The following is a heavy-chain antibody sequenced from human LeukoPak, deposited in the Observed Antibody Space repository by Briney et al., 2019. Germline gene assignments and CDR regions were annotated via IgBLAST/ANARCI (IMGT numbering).Heavy chain of an antibody. CDR3: ARVPGPGWFDP. CDR2: IYYSGST. Sequence: PSETLSLTCTVSGGSISSGGLYWSWIRQLPGKGLDWIGFIYYSGSTYYNPSLKSRVTISIDTSKNQFSLNLYSVTVADTAVYYCARVPGPGWFDPWGQGTLVTVSS. D-gene: IGHD1-1*01. CDR1: GGSISSGGLY. V-gene: IGHV4-31*03. J-gene: IGHJ5*02.